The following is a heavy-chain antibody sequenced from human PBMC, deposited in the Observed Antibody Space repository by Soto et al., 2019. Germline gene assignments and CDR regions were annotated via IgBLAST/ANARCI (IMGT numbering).Heavy chain of an antibody. J-gene: IGHJ6*02. Sequence: GGSLRLSCAASGFTFSSYAMSWVRQAPGKGLEWVSAISGSGGSTYYADSVKGRFTISRDNAENSLYLHMNSLRAEDTAVYYCARGHCSRTSCYTGGYYYYSMDVWGQGTTVTVS. CDR1: GFTFSSYA. CDR2: ISGSGGST. CDR3: ARGHCSRTSCYTGGYYYYSMDV. D-gene: IGHD2-2*02. V-gene: IGHV3-23*01.